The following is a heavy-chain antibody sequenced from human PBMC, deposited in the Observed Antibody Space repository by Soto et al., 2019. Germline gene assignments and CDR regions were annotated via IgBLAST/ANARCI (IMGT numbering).Heavy chain of an antibody. V-gene: IGHV3-20*04. Sequence: GGSLRLSCAASGFTFDDYGMSWVRQAPGKGLEWVSGINWNGGSTGYADSVKGRFTISRDNAKNSLYLQMNSLRAEDTALYYCAREEYSIGYGGVIVDYYFDYWGQGTLVTVSS. D-gene: IGHD3-16*02. CDR2: INWNGGST. CDR3: AREEYSIGYGGVIVDYYFDY. J-gene: IGHJ4*02. CDR1: GFTFDDYG.